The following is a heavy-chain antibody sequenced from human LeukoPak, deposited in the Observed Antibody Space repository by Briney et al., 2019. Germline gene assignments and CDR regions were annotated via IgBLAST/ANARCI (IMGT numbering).Heavy chain of an antibody. CDR3: ARLRHSSPYYFDY. J-gene: IGHJ4*02. V-gene: IGHV4-39*01. Sequence: PSETLSLTCTVSGGSIRSSSSNYYWGWIRQSPGKGLEWIGTIYYSGSTYYNPSLKSRVTISVDTSKNQFSLRLSSVTAADTAVYYCARLRHSSPYYFDYWGQGTLVTVSS. CDR1: GGSIRSSSSNYY. D-gene: IGHD6-13*01. CDR2: IYYSGST.